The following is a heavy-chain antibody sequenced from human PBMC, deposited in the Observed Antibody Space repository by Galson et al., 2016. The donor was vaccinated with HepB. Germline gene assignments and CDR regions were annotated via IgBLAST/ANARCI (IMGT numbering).Heavy chain of an antibody. V-gene: IGHV1-18*01. CDR2: ISVYNGNT. D-gene: IGHD5-24*01. CDR3: ARADGWYFDL. CDR1: GYSFTTKG. J-gene: IGHJ2*01. Sequence: SVKVSCKASGYSFTTKGISWVRQAPGQGLEWMGWISVYNGNTLYAENLQGRVTMTTDTSTSTAYMELKSLRSDDTAVYYCARADGWYFDLWGRGTLVTVSS.